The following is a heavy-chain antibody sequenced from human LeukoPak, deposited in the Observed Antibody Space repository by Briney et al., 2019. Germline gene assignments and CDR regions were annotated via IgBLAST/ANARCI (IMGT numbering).Heavy chain of an antibody. CDR1: GFTFSNYV. CDR3: ARCMTSCYYEH. Sequence: PGGSLRLSCAASGFTFSNYVMHWVRQAPGKGLEWVALISYDGNNKDYADSVKGRFTISRDNANSLLYLQMNKLTDEDTAVYYCARCMTSCYYEHWGQGTLVTVSS. J-gene: IGHJ4*02. CDR2: ISYDGNNK. V-gene: IGHV3-30-3*01. D-gene: IGHD3-22*01.